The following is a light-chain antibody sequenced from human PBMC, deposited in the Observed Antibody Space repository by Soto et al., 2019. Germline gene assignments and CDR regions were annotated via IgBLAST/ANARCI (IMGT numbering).Light chain of an antibody. J-gene: IGKJ1*01. Sequence: DIQMTQSPSSLSASVGDRVTITCRASQGIRKDLGWLQQKPGKAPKRLIYAASSLQSGVPSRFSGSGSGTEFTLTISSLQPEDSATYYCLQHNSFPRTFGQGTKVEIK. CDR2: AAS. CDR3: LQHNSFPRT. V-gene: IGKV1-17*01. CDR1: QGIRKD.